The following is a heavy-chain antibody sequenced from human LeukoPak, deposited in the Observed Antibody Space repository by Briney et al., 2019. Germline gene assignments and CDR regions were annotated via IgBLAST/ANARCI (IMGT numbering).Heavy chain of an antibody. V-gene: IGHV4-38-2*02. J-gene: IGHJ4*02. CDR2: IYHNGNI. CDR1: GHSMSGGYY. CDR3: ARVRGDPRYYFDY. D-gene: IGHD3-10*01. Sequence: SETLSLTCTVPGHSMSGGYYWGWVRPPPGKGLEWIASIYHNGNIFYNPSLKSRVTMSVDTSKNQFSLNLRSVTAADTAVYYCARVRGDPRYYFDYWGQGTLVTVSS.